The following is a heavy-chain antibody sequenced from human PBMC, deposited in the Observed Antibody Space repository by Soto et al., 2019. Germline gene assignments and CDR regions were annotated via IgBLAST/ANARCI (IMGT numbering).Heavy chain of an antibody. J-gene: IGHJ4*02. V-gene: IGHV1-18*01. Sequence: ASVKVSCKASGYTFISYGISWVRQAPGQGLEWMGWISAHSGNTKYVEKFKDRVTMTIDTSTSAAYMELRSLRSDDTAIYYCARHPGGTPLYSGYDYYFDYWGLGTLVTVSS. CDR1: GYTFISYG. CDR2: ISAHSGNT. CDR3: ARHPGGTPLYSGYDYYFDY. D-gene: IGHD5-12*01.